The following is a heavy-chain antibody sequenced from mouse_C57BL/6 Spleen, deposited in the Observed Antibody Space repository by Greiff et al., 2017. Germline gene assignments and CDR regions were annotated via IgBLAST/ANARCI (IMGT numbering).Heavy chain of an antibody. CDR3: AREYYGSSSWFAY. CDR2: INYDGSST. D-gene: IGHD1-1*01. CDR1: GFTFSDYY. Sequence: DVKLVESEGGLVQPGSSMKLSCTASGFTFSDYYMAWVRQVPEKGLEWVANINYDGSSTYYLDSLKSRFIISRDNAKNILYLQMSSLMSEDSATYYCAREYYGSSSWFAYWGQGTLVTVSA. J-gene: IGHJ3*01. V-gene: IGHV5-16*01.